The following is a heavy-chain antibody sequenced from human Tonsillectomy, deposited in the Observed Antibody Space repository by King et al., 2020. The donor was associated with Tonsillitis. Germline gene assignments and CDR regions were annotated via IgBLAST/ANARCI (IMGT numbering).Heavy chain of an antibody. V-gene: IGHV4-30-4*08. CDR2: IYYSGST. CDR3: ARADGSWSYWSPIWFDS. J-gene: IGHJ5*01. CDR1: GDSISRGDDY. Sequence: VQLQESGPRLVMPSQTLSLTCTVSGDSISRGDDYWSWIRQSPGKGLEWIGYIYYSGSTYYNSSLKSRVTISINTSKTQFSLKMRSVTVADTAVYYGARADGSWSYWSPIWFDSWGQGIPVTVSS. D-gene: IGHD3-10*01.